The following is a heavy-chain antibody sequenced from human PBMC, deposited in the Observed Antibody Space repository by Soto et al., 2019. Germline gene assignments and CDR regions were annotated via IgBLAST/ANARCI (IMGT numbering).Heavy chain of an antibody. CDR2: ISAYNGNT. V-gene: IGHV1-18*01. Sequence: QVQLVQSGAEVKKPGASVKVSCKASGYTFTSYGISWVRQAPGQGLEWMGWISAYNGNTNYAQKLQGRVTMTTDTSTSTAYKELRSLRSDDTAVYYCARVAYYYESSGLGFDPWGQGTLVTVSS. J-gene: IGHJ5*02. CDR3: ARVAYYYESSGLGFDP. D-gene: IGHD3-22*01. CDR1: GYTFTSYG.